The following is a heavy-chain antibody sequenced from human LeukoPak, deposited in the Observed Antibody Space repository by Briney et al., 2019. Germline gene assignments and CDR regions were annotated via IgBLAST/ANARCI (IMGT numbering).Heavy chain of an antibody. Sequence: SETLSLTCTVSGGSISSSSYYWGWIRQPPGKGLEWIGSIYYSGSTYYNPSLKSRVTISVDTSKNQFSLKLSSVTAADTAVYYCARRVTMIVVGIPSYMDVWGKGTTVTISS. V-gene: IGHV4-39*01. CDR3: ARRVTMIVVGIPSYMDV. D-gene: IGHD3-22*01. J-gene: IGHJ6*03. CDR1: GGSISSSSYY. CDR2: IYYSGST.